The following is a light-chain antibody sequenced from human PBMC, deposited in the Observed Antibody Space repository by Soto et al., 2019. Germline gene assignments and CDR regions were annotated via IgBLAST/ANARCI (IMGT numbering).Light chain of an antibody. Sequence: EILLTQSPGTLSLSPGERATLSCRASQSINNNYLDWYQQKRGQAPRLLIDGASIRPTGIPERFSVSGSGTAFTLTITSLEPVSFAVYYCQQYGGSPRTFGQGTKFDIK. J-gene: IGKJ1*01. CDR3: QQYGGSPRT. CDR1: QSINNNY. V-gene: IGKV3-20*01. CDR2: GAS.